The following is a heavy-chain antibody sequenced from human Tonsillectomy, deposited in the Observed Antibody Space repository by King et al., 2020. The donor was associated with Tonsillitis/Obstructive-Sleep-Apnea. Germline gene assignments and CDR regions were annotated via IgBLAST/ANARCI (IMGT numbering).Heavy chain of an antibody. CDR2: FSGTTDTT. V-gene: IGHV3-23*04. D-gene: IGHD5-24*01. J-gene: IGHJ4*02. CDR3: AKFSPRDGYNYDSFDY. CDR1: GFTFRSSS. Sequence: VQLVESGGGLVQPGGSLRLSCAASGFTFRSSSMSWVRQATGRGLEWVSAFSGTTDTTYYADYVKGRFPISRHNSKNTLYLKMNSLRAEDTAVYYCAKFSPRDGYNYDSFDYWGQGTLVTVSS.